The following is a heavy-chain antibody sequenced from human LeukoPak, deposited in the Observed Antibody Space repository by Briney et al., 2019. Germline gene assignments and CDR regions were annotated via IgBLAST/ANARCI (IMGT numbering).Heavy chain of an antibody. V-gene: IGHV3-21*06. D-gene: IGHD5-12*01. CDR2: IHGSASYN. J-gene: IGHJ6*03. Sequence: GGSLRLSCAASGFIFSNYYLNWVRQAPGKGLEWVSCIHGSASYNYFADSVKGRFTISRDSAKNSLYLEMSSLRVEDTAVYYCVRAFGGYDSQRFYYNMDVWGKGTTVTVSS. CDR1: GFIFSNYY. CDR3: VRAFGGYDSQRFYYNMDV.